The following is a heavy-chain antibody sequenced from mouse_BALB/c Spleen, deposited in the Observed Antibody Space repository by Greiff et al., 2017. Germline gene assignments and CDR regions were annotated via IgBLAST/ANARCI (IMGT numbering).Heavy chain of an antibody. D-gene: IGHD2-14*01. CDR1: GYTFTSYY. CDR3: ARDGENYYRYDDAMDY. Sequence: QVQLQQSGPELEKPGASVKISCKASGYTFTSYYIHWVKQRPGQGLEWIGWIYPGNVNTKYNEKFKGKATLTADKSSSTAYMQLSSLTSEDSAVYFCARDGENYYRYDDAMDYWGQGTSVTVSS. V-gene: IGHV1S56*01. CDR2: IYPGNVNT. J-gene: IGHJ4*01.